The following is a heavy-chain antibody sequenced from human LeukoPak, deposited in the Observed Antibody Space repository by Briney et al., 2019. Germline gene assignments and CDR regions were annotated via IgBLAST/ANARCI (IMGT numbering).Heavy chain of an antibody. CDR3: ARVEVIGSTRYFDY. Sequence: SETLSLTCTVSGGSISSGGYYWSWIRQHPGKGLEWIGYIYYVGNTNYNPSLKSRLSMSVDTSNNQFSLRLTSVTAADTAVYYCARVEVIGSTRYFDYWGQGAMVSVSS. J-gene: IGHJ4*02. CDR1: GGSISSGGYY. D-gene: IGHD3-16*02. CDR2: IYYVGNT. V-gene: IGHV4-31*03.